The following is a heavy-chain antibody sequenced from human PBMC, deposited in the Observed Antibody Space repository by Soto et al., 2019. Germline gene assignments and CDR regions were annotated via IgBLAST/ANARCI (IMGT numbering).Heavy chain of an antibody. CDR2: ISAKSGNT. Sequence: ASVKVTCKSSGYTYTSTAGNWVRQAPGQGLEWMGWISAKSGNTNYAQNLQGRVTMTTDTSTSTAYMELRSLTSDDTAVYYCARAGASDWNYVSTSSWGRGTLVTVSS. J-gene: IGHJ4*02. D-gene: IGHD1-7*01. CDR1: GYTYTSTA. V-gene: IGHV1-18*04. CDR3: ARAGASDWNYVSTSS.